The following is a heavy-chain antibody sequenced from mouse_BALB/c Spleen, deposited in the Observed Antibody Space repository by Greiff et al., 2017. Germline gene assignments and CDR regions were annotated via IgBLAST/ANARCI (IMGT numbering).Heavy chain of an antibody. Sequence: EVKLMESGGGLVQPGGSLKLSCAASGFTFSSYTMSWVRQTPEKRLEWVAYISNGGGSTYYPDTVKGRFTISRDNAKNTLYLQMSSLKSEDTAMYYCARRRNGLYAMDYWGQGTSVTVSS. CDR2: ISNGGGST. V-gene: IGHV5-12-2*01. CDR1: GFTFSSYT. CDR3: ARRRNGLYAMDY. J-gene: IGHJ4*01.